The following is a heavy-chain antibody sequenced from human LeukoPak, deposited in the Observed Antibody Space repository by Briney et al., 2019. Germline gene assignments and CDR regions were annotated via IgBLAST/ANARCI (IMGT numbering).Heavy chain of an antibody. Sequence: SGPTLVKPTPPLTVTCTFSGFSLSTRAGGVGWIRQPPGKALEWLALIYWDDDKRYSPSLKSRLTITKDTSKHQVVLTMTNMDPVDTATYYCARDDILTGYYDYWGQGTLVTVSS. CDR2: IYWDDDK. V-gene: IGHV2-5*02. CDR1: GFSLSTRAGG. J-gene: IGHJ4*02. D-gene: IGHD3-9*01. CDR3: ARDDILTGYYDY.